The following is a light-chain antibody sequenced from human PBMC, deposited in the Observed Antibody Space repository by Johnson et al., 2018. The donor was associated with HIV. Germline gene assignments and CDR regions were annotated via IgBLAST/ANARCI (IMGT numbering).Light chain of an antibody. J-gene: IGLJ1*01. CDR1: SSNIGNNY. Sequence: QSVLTQPPSVSAAPGQKVTISCSGSSSNIGNNYVSWYQQLPGTAPKLLIYDNNKRPWGIPDRFSGSKSGTSATLGITGVHTGDEADYYCAAWDSGLSARYVFGPGT. CDR2: DNN. V-gene: IGLV1-51*01. CDR3: AAWDSGLSARYV.